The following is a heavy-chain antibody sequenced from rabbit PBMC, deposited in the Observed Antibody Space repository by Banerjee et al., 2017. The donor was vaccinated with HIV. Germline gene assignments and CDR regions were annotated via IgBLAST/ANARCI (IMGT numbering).Heavy chain of an antibody. Sequence: EQLVESGGGLVKPGASLTLTCTASGFDFSNKAVMCWVRQAPGKGLQWIACINGVTGRAVYATWAKGRFTFSKTSSTTVTLQMTSLTAADTATYFCARDVDTIYFRFSLWGPGTLVTVS. D-gene: IGHD1-1*01. CDR3: ARDVDTIYFRFSL. V-gene: IGHV1S45*01. CDR2: INGVTGRA. J-gene: IGHJ4*01. CDR1: GFDFSNKAV.